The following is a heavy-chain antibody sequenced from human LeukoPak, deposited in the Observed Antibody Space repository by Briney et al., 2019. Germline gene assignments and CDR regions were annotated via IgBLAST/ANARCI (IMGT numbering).Heavy chain of an antibody. CDR1: GYTFTSYG. V-gene: IGHV1-18*01. D-gene: IGHD3-22*01. CDR2: ISAYNGNT. J-gene: IGHJ4*02. Sequence: GASVKVSCKASGYTFTSYGISWVRQAPGQGLEWMGWISAYNGNTNYAQKLQGRVTMTTDTSTSTAYMELRSLRSGDTAVYYCARDSLFYYDSSGYYYDDYWGQGTLVTVSS. CDR3: ARDSLFYYDSSGYYYDDY.